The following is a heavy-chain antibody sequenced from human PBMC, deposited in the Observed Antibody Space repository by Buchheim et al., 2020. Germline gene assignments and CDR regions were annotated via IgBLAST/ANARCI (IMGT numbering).Heavy chain of an antibody. CDR2: FCGSGVTT. CDR3: AKGRISSCYDGMDV. CDR1: GFTSNNYA. D-gene: IGHD2-15*01. V-gene: IGHV3-23*04. Sequence: EVQLVESGGDLVLPGGSLRLSCAAAGFTSNNYAMSWVRQAPGKGLGWVSVFCGSGVTTHYADSVKGRFTTSRDNSKFTPFLQMNSLRAEDTAVYYCAKGRISSCYDGMDVWGQGT. J-gene: IGHJ6*02.